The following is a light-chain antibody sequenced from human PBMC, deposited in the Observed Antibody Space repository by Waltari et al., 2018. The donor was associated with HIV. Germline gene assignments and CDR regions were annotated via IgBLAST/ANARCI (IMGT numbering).Light chain of an antibody. CDR1: RTVLSNSDNRNY. CDR3: QQYYTVRPT. J-gene: IGKJ4*01. CDR2: WAS. V-gene: IGKV4-1*01. Sequence: DIVMTQSPDSLAVSLGERATFNCRSSRTVLSNSDNRNYLAWYQQKTGQPPNVLIYWASTRQSGVPDRFSASGSGTKFSLSISSVQAADVAVYYCQQYYTVRPTFGGGTKVEL.